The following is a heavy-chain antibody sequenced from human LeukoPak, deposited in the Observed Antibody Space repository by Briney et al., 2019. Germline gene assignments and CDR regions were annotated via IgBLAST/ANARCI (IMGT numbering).Heavy chain of an antibody. D-gene: IGHD2-2*01. J-gene: IGHJ4*02. Sequence: PGGSLRLSCGASGFTFSSYGMHWVRQAPGKGLEWVAVIWYDGSDTYYTDSVKGRFTISRDNSKNTLYLQMNSLRAEDTAVYYCASARGRCSSASCPPMDYWGQGTLVIVSS. CDR2: IWYDGSDT. CDR1: GFTFSSYG. CDR3: ASARGRCSSASCPPMDY. V-gene: IGHV3-33*01.